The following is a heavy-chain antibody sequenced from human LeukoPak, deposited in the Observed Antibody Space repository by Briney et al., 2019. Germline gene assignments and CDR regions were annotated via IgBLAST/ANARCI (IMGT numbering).Heavy chain of an antibody. J-gene: IGHJ3*02. CDR3: AREEREYCGGDCNDAFDI. CDR1: GSTFTSYS. Sequence: CQGSGSTFTSYSMAWVRHRPCLWLGRTAIINPSGGRTSYAQKFQGRVTITADESTSTAYMELSSLRSEDTAVYYCAREEREYCGGDCNDAFDIWGQGTMVTVSS. V-gene: IGHV1-46*01. CDR2: INPSGGRT. D-gene: IGHD2-21*02.